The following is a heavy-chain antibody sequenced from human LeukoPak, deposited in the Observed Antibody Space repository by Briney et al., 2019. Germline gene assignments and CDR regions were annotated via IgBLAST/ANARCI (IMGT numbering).Heavy chain of an antibody. CDR2: INHSGST. D-gene: IGHD2-2*01. CDR1: GGSFSGYY. J-gene: IGHJ5*02. V-gene: IGHV4-34*01. CDR3: ARFTPYQLLSWFDP. Sequence: PSETLSLTCAVYGGSFSGYYWSWIRQPPGKGLEWIGEINHSGSTNYNPSLKSRVTISVDTSKNQFSLKLSSVTAADTAVYYCARFTPYQLLSWFDPWGQGTLVTVSS.